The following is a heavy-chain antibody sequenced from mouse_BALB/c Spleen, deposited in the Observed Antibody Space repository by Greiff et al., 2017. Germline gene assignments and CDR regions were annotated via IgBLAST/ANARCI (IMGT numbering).Heavy chain of an antibody. CDR1: GFTFSSFG. D-gene: IGHD1-1*02. CDR3: ARADGVDLWYFDV. J-gene: IGHJ1*01. CDR2: ISSGSSTI. V-gene: IGHV5-17*02. Sequence: EVKLVESGGGLVQPGGSRKLSCAASGFTFSSFGMHWVRQAPEKGLEWVAYISSGSSTIYYADTVKGRFPISRDNPKNTLFLQMTSLRSEDTAMYDCARADGVDLWYFDVWGAGTTVTVSS.